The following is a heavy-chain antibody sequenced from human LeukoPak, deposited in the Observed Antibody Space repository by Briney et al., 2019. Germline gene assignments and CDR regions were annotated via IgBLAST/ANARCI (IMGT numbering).Heavy chain of an antibody. V-gene: IGHV3-9*01. D-gene: IGHD2-15*01. CDR2: ISWNSGSI. J-gene: IGHJ4*02. CDR3: ARAGYCSGGSCITNYFDY. Sequence: GRSLRLSCAASGFTFDDYAMHWVRQAPGKGLEWVSGISWNSGSIGYADSVKGRFTISRDNAKNSLYLQMNSLRAEDTAVYYCARAGYCSGGSCITNYFDYWGQGTLVTVSS. CDR1: GFTFDDYA.